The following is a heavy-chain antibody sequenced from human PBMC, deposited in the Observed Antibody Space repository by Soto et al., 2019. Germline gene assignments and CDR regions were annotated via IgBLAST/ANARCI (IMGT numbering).Heavy chain of an antibody. Sequence: SETLSLTCAVYGGSFSGYYWSWIRQPPGKGLEWIGEINHSGSTNYNPSLKSRVTISVDTSKNQFSLKLSSVTAADTAVYYCARIQYCSSTSCPHGIDYWGQGTLVTVSS. CDR1: GGSFSGYY. V-gene: IGHV4-34*01. CDR3: ARIQYCSSTSCPHGIDY. J-gene: IGHJ4*02. CDR2: INHSGST. D-gene: IGHD2-2*01.